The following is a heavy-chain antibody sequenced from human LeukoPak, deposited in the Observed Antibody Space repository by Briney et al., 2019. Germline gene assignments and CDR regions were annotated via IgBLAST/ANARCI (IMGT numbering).Heavy chain of an antibody. Sequence: GGSLRLSCAASGFTFSSYSMNWVRQAPGKGLEWVSAISGSGGSTYYADSVKGRFTISRDNSKNTLYLQMNSLRAEDTAVYYCAKGLSYGSGSRVEYWGQGTLVTVSS. V-gene: IGHV3-23*01. D-gene: IGHD3-10*01. CDR3: AKGLSYGSGSRVEY. J-gene: IGHJ4*02. CDR2: ISGSGGST. CDR1: GFTFSSYS.